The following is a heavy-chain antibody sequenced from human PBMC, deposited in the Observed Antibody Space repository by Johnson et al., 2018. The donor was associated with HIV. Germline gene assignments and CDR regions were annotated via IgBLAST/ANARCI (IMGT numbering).Heavy chain of an antibody. CDR1: GFTFSDHW. CDR3: ARTSCSGARCLGYDPFDV. D-gene: IGHD2-15*01. V-gene: IGHV3-74*01. J-gene: IGHJ3*01. Sequence: VQLVESGGGLVQPGGSLRLSCGASGFTFSDHWMQWVRQAPGKGLVWVSRINGDGSRLTYADSVKGRFTIARDNAKNTRYLELKSLRSEDTAVYYCARTSCSGARCLGYDPFDVWGQGAMVTVSS. CDR2: INGDGSRL.